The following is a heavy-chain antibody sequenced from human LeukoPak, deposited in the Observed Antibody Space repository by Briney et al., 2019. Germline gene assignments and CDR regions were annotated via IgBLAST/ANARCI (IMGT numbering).Heavy chain of an antibody. J-gene: IGHJ4*02. CDR3: ARIEGYCSGGSCYDDDY. D-gene: IGHD2-15*01. CDR2: ISSSSSYI. V-gene: IGHV3-21*01. CDR1: GFTFSSYS. Sequence: GSLRLSCAASGFTFSSYSMNWVRQAPGKGLEWVSSISSSSSYIYYADSVKGRFTISRDNAKNSLYLQMNSLRAEDTAVYYCARIEGYCSGGSCYDDDYWGQGTLVTVSS.